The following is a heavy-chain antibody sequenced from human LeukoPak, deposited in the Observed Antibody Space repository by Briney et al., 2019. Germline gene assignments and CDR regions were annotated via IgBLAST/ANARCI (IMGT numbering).Heavy chain of an antibody. CDR1: GFTFSSYA. CDR2: INHSGST. Sequence: GSLRLSCAASGFTFSSYAMSWIRQPPGKGLEWIGEINHSGSTNYNPSLKSRVTISVDTSKNQFSLKLSSVTAADTAVYYCAGGVPRSYDFWSGYPHWGQGTLVTVSS. CDR3: AGGVPRSYDFWSGYPH. D-gene: IGHD3-3*01. J-gene: IGHJ4*02. V-gene: IGHV4-34*01.